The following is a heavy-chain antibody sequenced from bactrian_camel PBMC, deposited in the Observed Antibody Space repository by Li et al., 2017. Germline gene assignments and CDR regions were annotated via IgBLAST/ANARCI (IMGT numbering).Heavy chain of an antibody. V-gene: IGHV3S53*01. Sequence: VQLVESGGGSVQTGGSLRLSRAASGVPSTYCMAWFRQAPGPSTERLGVARIRGDGSTIYASSVYGRFTISKDPAENILYLQMNALKPEDTATYYCAALYTGISGCYSTSLVPASFEHWGQGTQVTVS. CDR2: IRGDGST. CDR1: GVPSTYC. D-gene: IGHD2*01. CDR3: AALYTGISGCYSTSLVPASFEH. J-gene: IGHJ4*01.